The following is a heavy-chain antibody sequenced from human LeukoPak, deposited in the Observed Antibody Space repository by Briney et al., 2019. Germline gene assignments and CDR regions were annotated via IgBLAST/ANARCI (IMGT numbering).Heavy chain of an antibody. V-gene: IGHV3-30*18. CDR2: ISYDGSNK. CDR3: AKPGPPITMIVVVQMYYFDY. D-gene: IGHD3-22*01. Sequence: GGSLRLSCAASGFTFSSYGMHWVRQAPGKGLEWVAVISYDGSNKYYADSVKGRFTISRDNSKNTLYLQMNSLRAEDTAVYYCAKPGPPITMIVVVQMYYFDYWGQGTLVTVSS. CDR1: GFTFSSYG. J-gene: IGHJ4*02.